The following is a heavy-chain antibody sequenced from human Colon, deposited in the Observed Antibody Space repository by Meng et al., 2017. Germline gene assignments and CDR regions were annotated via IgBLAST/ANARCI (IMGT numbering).Heavy chain of an antibody. Sequence: QPQLQESGPGLVKPSEALSLTCSVSGGSISSSNWWSWVRQPPGKGLEWIGEIYHSGSTNYNPSLKSRVTISVDKSKNQFSLKLSSVTAADTAVYYCARAYVDTAMVTNDWGQGTLVTVSS. CDR1: GGSISSSNW. D-gene: IGHD5-18*01. CDR3: ARAYVDTAMVTND. V-gene: IGHV4-4*02. CDR2: IYHSGST. J-gene: IGHJ4*02.